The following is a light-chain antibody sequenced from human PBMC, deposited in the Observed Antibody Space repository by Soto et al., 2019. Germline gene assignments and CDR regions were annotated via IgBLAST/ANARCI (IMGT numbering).Light chain of an antibody. J-gene: IGLJ2*01. V-gene: IGLV4-60*03. CDR1: SGYSTYI. CDR3: ETWDSNTFVV. CDR2: VERSGSY. Sequence: QSVLTQSSSASASLGSSGKLTCTLSSGYSTYIIAWHQQQPGKAPRYLMKVERSGSYNKGSGVPDRFSGSSSGADRYLTISNLQSEDEADYYCETWDSNTFVVFGGGTKVTVL.